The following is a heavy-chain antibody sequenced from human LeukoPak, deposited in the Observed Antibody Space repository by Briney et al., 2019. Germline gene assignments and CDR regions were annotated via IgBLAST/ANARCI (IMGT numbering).Heavy chain of an antibody. CDR3: ARGRDGYNSDY. V-gene: IGHV3-48*03. J-gene: IGHJ4*02. CDR1: GFTFSSYE. D-gene: IGHD5-24*01. Sequence: PGGSLRLSCAASGFTFSSYEMNWVRQAPGKGLEWVSYISSSGRNIYYADSVKGRFTISRDNAKNSLYMQMNSLRGEDTAVYYCARGRDGYNSDYWGQGTLVTVSS. CDR2: ISSSGRNI.